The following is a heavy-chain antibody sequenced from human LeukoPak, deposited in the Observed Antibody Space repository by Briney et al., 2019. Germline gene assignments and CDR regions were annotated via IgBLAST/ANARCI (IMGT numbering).Heavy chain of an antibody. V-gene: IGHV4-34*01. CDR3: ARNADTSGNYLDH. Sequence: SETLSLTCAVYGGSFSGYYWSWIRQPPGKGLEWIGEINHSGSTNYNPSLKSRVTISVDTSKNQFSLKLSSVTAADTAVYYCARNADTSGNYLDHWGRGTLVTVSS. D-gene: IGHD6-19*01. CDR1: GGSFSGYY. J-gene: IGHJ2*01. CDR2: INHSGST.